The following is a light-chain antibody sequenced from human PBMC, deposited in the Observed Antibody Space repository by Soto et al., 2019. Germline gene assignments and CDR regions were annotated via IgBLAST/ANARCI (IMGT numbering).Light chain of an antibody. CDR1: QSVSSN. CDR3: QQYNNWPPLT. Sequence: EIVMTQSPATLSVSPXXRATLSCRASQSVSSNLAWYQQKLGQAPRLLIYGASTRATGIPARFSGSGSGTEFTLTISSLQSEDFAVYYCQQYNNWPPLTFGGGTKVEIK. CDR2: GAS. J-gene: IGKJ4*01. V-gene: IGKV3-15*01.